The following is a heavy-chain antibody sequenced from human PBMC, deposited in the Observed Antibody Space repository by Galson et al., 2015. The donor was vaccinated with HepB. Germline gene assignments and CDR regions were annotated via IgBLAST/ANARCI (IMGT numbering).Heavy chain of an antibody. CDR1: GFTFSSYA. Sequence: SLRLSCAASGFTFSSYAMSWVRQAPGKGLEWVSAISGSGGSTYYADSVKGRFTISRDNSKNTLYLQMNSLRAEDTAVYYRAKDFPPFNYYDSSGYYPYFDYWGQGTLVTVSS. J-gene: IGHJ4*02. CDR2: ISGSGGST. CDR3: AKDFPPFNYYDSSGYYPYFDY. D-gene: IGHD3-22*01. V-gene: IGHV3-23*01.